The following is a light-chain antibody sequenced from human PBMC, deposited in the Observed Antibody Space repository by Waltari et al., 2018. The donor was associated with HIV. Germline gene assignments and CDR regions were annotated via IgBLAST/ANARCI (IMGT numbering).Light chain of an antibody. CDR3: SAKTTSSTLV. J-gene: IGLJ2*01. CDR1: RSDVGRFKA. V-gene: IGLV2-14*01. CDR2: EVS. Sequence: QSALTQPASVSGSPGQSITISCTGNRSDVGRFKAVSWYQHHPGRAPRLILYEVSNRPSGVSDRFSGSKSVNTASLTISGLQAEDEADYYCSAKTTSSTLVFGGGTKLTVL.